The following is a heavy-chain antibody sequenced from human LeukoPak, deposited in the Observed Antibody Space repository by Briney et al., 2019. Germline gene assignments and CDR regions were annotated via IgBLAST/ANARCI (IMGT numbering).Heavy chain of an antibody. CDR2: IYTSGST. Sequence: SETLSLTCTVSGGSISSYYWSWIRQPAGKGLEWIGRIYTSGSTNYNPSLKSRVTMSVDTSKNQFSLKLSSVTVADTAVYYCARLNDYGDYDGAFDYWGQGTLVTVSS. J-gene: IGHJ4*02. V-gene: IGHV4-4*07. CDR1: GGSISSYY. D-gene: IGHD4-17*01. CDR3: ARLNDYGDYDGAFDY.